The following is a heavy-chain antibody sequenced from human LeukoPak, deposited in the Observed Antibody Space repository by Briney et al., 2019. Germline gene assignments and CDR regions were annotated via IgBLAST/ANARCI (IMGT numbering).Heavy chain of an antibody. J-gene: IGHJ4*02. CDR1: GFRFDSYP. D-gene: IGHD5-12*01. CDR2: VRTRDNPT. CDR3: VRDVGYAFDY. Sequence: PGGSLRLSCAASGFRFDSYPMNWVRQPPGKGMEWLSNVRTRDNPTSYADSVRGRFTISRDNAKKSLFLQINSLRVEDTAVYFCVRDVGYAFDYWGQGVLVIVSS. V-gene: IGHV3-48*01.